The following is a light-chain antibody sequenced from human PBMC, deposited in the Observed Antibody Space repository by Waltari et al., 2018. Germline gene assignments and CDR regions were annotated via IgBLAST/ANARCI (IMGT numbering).Light chain of an antibody. CDR3: QQYDGSVVT. Sequence: EIVLTQSPGTLSVSPGERVTVSGRASQTITGSWLTWYHQKPGQAPRRLIYGASNRAPGIPDRFSGSGSGTDFTLTISRLEPEDSAVYYCQQYDGSVVTFGGGTKVEIK. V-gene: IGKV3-20*01. CDR2: GAS. CDR1: QTITGSW. J-gene: IGKJ4*01.